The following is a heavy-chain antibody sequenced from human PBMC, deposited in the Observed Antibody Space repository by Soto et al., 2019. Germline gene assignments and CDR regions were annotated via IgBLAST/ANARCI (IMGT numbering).Heavy chain of an antibody. CDR2: IKQDGSEK. J-gene: IGHJ4*02. CDR1: GFTFSSYW. CDR3: AGNPRARDY. V-gene: IGHV3-7*01. Sequence: EVQLVESGGGLVQPGGSLRLSCAASGFTFSSYWMTWVRQAPGKGLEWVANIKQDGSEKYYVDSVKGRFSISRANAKNSLYLQMNSLRAEDTAVYDCAGNPRARDYWGQGTLVTVSS.